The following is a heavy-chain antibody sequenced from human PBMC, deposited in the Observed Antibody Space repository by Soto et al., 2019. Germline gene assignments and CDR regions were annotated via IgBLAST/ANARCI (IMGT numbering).Heavy chain of an antibody. CDR2: IYSGGST. CDR1: GFSVTANY. J-gene: IGHJ4*02. CDR3: HGYGY. V-gene: IGHV3-53*01. D-gene: IGHD5-12*01. Sequence: PGGSLRLSCEVSGFSVTANYMSWVRQAPGKGLEWVSVIYSGGSTYYIDSVKGRFSISRDISKNTLYLQMNSLRAEDTAAYYCHGYGYWGQGPLVTVSS.